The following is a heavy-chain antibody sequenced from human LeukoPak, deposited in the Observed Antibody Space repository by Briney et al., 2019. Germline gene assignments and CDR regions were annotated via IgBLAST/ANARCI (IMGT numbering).Heavy chain of an antibody. D-gene: IGHD5-18*01. V-gene: IGHV3-7*01. J-gene: IGHJ4*02. CDR1: GFSFSNHW. Sequence: GGSLRLSCAASGFSFSNHWMYWVRQAPGKGLEWVANIKQDGSETYCVDSVKGRFTISRDNAKNSLYLQMDSLRDEDTAVYYCARGGSGYSYGKIDSWGQGILVTVSS. CDR3: ARGGSGYSYGKIDS. CDR2: IKQDGSET.